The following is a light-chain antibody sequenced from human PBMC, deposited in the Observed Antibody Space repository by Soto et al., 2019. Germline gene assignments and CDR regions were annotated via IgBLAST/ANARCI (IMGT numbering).Light chain of an antibody. V-gene: IGLV1-40*01. CDR3: QSYANSLSAYV. CDR1: SSNIGAGYD. J-gene: IGLJ1*01. Sequence: QSVLTEPPGVSGAPGQRVTISCTGSSSNIGAGYDLHWYQQLPGTAPKLLIYGNSNRPSGVPDRFSGSKSGTSASLAITGLQAEDEADYYCQSYANSLSAYVFGTGTKVTVL. CDR2: GNS.